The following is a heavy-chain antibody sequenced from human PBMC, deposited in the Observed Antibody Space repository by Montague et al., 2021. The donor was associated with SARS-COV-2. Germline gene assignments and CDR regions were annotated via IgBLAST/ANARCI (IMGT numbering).Heavy chain of an antibody. CDR3: ARTTTRMLYPENAFDI. J-gene: IGHJ3*02. CDR1: GDSVTMKRTT. CDR2: SYYMSKWYN. Sequence: CAISGDSVTMKRTTGADSKRSPSKCLDALRRSYYMSKWYNGYAISLKSRITINPDTSKNQFSLQLSSVAPEDTAVFYCARTTTRMLYPENAFDIWGQGTMVTVSS. D-gene: IGHD2-15*01. V-gene: IGHV6-1*01.